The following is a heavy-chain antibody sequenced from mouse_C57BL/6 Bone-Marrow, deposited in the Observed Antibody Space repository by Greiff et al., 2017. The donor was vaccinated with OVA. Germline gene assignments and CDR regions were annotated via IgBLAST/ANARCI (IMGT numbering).Heavy chain of an antibody. CDR3: ARRGVTTIAMDY. CDR2: ISYDGSN. V-gene: IGHV3-6*01. J-gene: IGHJ4*01. Sequence: ESGPGLVKPSQSLSLPCSVPGYSITSGYYWNWIRQFPGNKLEWMGYISYDGSNNYNPSLKNRISITRDTSKNQFFLKLNSVTTEDTATYYCARRGVTTIAMDYWGQGTSVTVSS. CDR1: GYSITSGYY. D-gene: IGHD2-2*01.